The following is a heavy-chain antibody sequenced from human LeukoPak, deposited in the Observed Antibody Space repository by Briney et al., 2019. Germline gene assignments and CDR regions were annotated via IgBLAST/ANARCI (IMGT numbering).Heavy chain of an antibody. Sequence: PGGSLRLSCTASAFTFSSYAMSWVRQAPGKGLEWVSAMSGGGGSTYYADSVKGRFTISRDNSKNTLYLQMNSLRAEDTAVYYCAKHLSSSGSEEDAFDIWGQGAMVTVSS. CDR2: MSGGGGST. CDR3: AKHLSSSGSEEDAFDI. D-gene: IGHD3-22*01. CDR1: AFTFSSYA. J-gene: IGHJ3*02. V-gene: IGHV3-23*01.